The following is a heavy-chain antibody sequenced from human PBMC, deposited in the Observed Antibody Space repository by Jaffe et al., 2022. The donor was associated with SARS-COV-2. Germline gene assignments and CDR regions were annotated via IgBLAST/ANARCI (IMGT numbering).Heavy chain of an antibody. V-gene: IGHV1-69*08. CDR2: IIPILGIA. Sequence: QVQLVQSGAEVKKPGSSVKVSCKASGGTFSSYTISWVRQAPGQGLEWMGRIIPILGIANYAQKFQGRVTITADKSTSTAYMELSSLRSEDTAVYYCARDQAYDILNTYYYYYGMDVWGQGTTVTVSS. CDR3: ARDQAYDILNTYYYYYGMDV. D-gene: IGHD3-9*01. CDR1: GGTFSSYT. J-gene: IGHJ6*02.